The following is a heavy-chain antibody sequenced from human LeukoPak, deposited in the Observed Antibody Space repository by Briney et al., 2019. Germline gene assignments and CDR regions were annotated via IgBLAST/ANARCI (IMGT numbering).Heavy chain of an antibody. V-gene: IGHV3-30*04. J-gene: IGHJ3*02. CDR3: ARDGTMIEAFDI. CDR1: GFTFSSYA. CDR2: ISYGGSNK. D-gene: IGHD3-22*01. Sequence: PGGSLRLSCAASGFTFSSYAMHWVRQAPGKGLEWVAVISYGGSNKYYADSVKGRFTISRDNSKNTLYLQMNSLRAEDTAVYYCARDGTMIEAFDIWGQGTMVTVSS.